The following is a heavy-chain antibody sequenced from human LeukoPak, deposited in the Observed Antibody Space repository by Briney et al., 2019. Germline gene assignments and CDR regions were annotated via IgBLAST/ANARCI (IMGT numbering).Heavy chain of an antibody. CDR3: ARGRVVPAARASSWFDP. CDR1: GGSISSYY. V-gene: IGHV4-34*01. J-gene: IGHJ5*02. Sequence: SETLSLTCTVSGGSISSYYWSWIRQPPGKGLEWIGEINHSGSTNYNPSLKSRVTISVDTSKNQFSLKLSSVTAADTAVYYCARGRVVPAARASSWFDPWGQGTLVTVSS. D-gene: IGHD2-2*01. CDR2: INHSGST.